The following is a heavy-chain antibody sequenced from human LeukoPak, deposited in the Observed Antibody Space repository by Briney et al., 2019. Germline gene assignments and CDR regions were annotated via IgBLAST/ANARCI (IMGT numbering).Heavy chain of an antibody. CDR2: ISGGGGST. CDR3: AKGGKWDVTPFDY. D-gene: IGHD1-26*01. CDR1: GFTFTSYS. J-gene: IGHJ4*02. Sequence: PGGSLRLSCAASGFTFTSYSMNWVRQAPGKGLEWVSTISGGGGSTYYADSVKGRFTISRDNSNNTLYLQVNSLRAEDTAVYYCAKGGKWDVTPFDYWGQGTLATVSS. V-gene: IGHV3-23*01.